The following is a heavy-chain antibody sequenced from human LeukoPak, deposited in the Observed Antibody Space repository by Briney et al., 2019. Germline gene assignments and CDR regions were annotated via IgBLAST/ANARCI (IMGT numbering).Heavy chain of an antibody. J-gene: IGHJ4*02. CDR3: AINQGSGFVDYFDY. D-gene: IGHD1-26*01. V-gene: IGHV3-33*01. CDR2: IWYDGSSN. CDR1: GFTFSTYG. Sequence: PGGSLRLSCAASGFTFSTYGMHWVRQAPGKGLEWVAVIWYDGSSNYFEDSVKGRFTISRDISKNTLYLQMNSLRAEDTAVYYCAINQGSGFVDYFDYWGQGTLVTVSS.